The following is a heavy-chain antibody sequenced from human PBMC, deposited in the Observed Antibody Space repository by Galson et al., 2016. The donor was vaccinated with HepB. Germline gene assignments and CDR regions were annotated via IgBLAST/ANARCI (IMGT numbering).Heavy chain of an antibody. CDR2: ISSSSTR. V-gene: IGHV3-69-1*01. CDR1: GFTFSDYY. Sequence: SLRLSCAASGFTFSDYYMNWVRQAPGKGLEWVSSISSSSTRYYADSVKGRFTISRDNAKNSLYLQMNSLRAEDTAVYYCASSVRGSGSPPGGYWGQGILVTVSS. D-gene: IGHD3-10*01. J-gene: IGHJ4*02. CDR3: ASSVRGSGSPPGGY.